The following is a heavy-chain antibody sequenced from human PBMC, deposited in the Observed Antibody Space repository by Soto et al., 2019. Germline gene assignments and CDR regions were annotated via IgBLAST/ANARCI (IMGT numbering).Heavy chain of an antibody. CDR2: IWDDGSDK. J-gene: IGHJ6*02. D-gene: IGHD2-15*01. CDR3: ARMVGHYYGMDV. V-gene: IGHV3-33*08. CDR1: GFTFSDYY. Sequence: GGSLRLSCAASGFTFSDYYMSWIRQAPGKGLEWVAVIWDDGSDKYYGESVKGRFTISRDNSKNTVYLQMNTLRAEDTAIYYCARMVGHYYGMDVWGQGTTVTVSS.